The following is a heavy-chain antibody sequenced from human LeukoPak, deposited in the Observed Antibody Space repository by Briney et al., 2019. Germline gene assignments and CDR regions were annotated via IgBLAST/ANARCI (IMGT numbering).Heavy chain of an antibody. CDR3: ASAGDSSGSLFDY. J-gene: IGHJ4*02. Sequence: GGSLRLSCAASGFTFSSYAMSWVRQAPGKGLEWVSAISGSGGSTYYADSVKGRFTISRDNSKNTLYLQMNSLRAEDTAVYYCASAGDSSGSLFDYWGQGTLVTVSS. CDR1: GFTFSSYA. CDR2: ISGSGGST. D-gene: IGHD3-22*01. V-gene: IGHV3-23*01.